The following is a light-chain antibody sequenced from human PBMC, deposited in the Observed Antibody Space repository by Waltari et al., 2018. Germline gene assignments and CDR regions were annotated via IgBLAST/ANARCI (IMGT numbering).Light chain of an antibody. CDR1: TSNIGTHS. CDR2: EDT. Sequence: QSVLPQPPSVSAAPGQRVPIPCSAGTSNIGTHSVSWYRQFPGSAPKLLIYEDTERPAGVPGRFSGSKSGTSATLDITGLQPGDEAEYYCGTWDSSLSGAVFGGGTLLTVL. J-gene: IGLJ7*01. CDR3: GTWDSSLSGAV. V-gene: IGLV1-51*02.